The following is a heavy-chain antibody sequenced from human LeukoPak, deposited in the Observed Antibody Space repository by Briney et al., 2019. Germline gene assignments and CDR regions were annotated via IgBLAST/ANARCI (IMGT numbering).Heavy chain of an antibody. CDR3: AKDLLNYYDSSGYYGTTNFDY. CDR2: ISGSGGST. CDR1: GFTFSSYA. V-gene: IGHV3-23*01. J-gene: IGHJ4*02. D-gene: IGHD3-22*01. Sequence: GGSLRLSXAASGFTFSSYAMSWVRQAPGKGLEWVSAISGSGGSTYYADSVKGRFTISRDNSKNTLYLQMNSLRAEDTAVYYCAKDLLNYYDSSGYYGTTNFDYWGQRTLVTVSS.